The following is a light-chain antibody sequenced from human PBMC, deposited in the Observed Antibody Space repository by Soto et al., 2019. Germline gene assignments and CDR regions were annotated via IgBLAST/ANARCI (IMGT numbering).Light chain of an antibody. V-gene: IGLV2-11*01. Sequence: QSVLTQPSSVSGSPGQSVTISCTGTSSDIGSYNRVSWFQQPPGEAPKLIIYDVTKRPSGVPDRFSGSKSGNTASLTISGLQAEDAADYSCCSHADTYTVVFGGGTKLTVL. CDR3: CSHADTYTVV. CDR1: SSDIGSYNR. CDR2: DVT. J-gene: IGLJ2*01.